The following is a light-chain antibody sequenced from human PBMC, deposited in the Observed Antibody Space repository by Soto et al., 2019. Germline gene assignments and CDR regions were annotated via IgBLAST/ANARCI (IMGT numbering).Light chain of an antibody. CDR2: GAS. Sequence: EIVLTQSPATLSLSPGERATRSCRASQSVGSYLAWYQHKPGQAPRLLIYGASNRATDIPGRFSGRGSGTDFTLTISSLESGDSAVYYCQQRDKWPRTFGQGTKLEIK. CDR3: QQRDKWPRT. J-gene: IGKJ2*01. CDR1: QSVGSY. V-gene: IGKV3-11*01.